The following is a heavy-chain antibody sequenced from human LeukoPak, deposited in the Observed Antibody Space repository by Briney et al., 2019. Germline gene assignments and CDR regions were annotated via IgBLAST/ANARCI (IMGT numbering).Heavy chain of an antibody. Sequence: GRSLRLSCAASGFTFSSYGMHWVRQAPGKGLEWVAVISYDGSNKYYADSVKGRFTISRDNSKNTLYLQMNSLRAEDTAVYYCARGYLDYFDSWGQGTLVTVSS. CDR2: ISYDGSNK. J-gene: IGHJ4*02. V-gene: IGHV3-30*03. D-gene: IGHD5-18*01. CDR3: ARGYLDYFDS. CDR1: GFTFSSYG.